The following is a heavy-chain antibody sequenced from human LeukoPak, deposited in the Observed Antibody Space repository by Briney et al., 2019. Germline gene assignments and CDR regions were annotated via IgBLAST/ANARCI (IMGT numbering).Heavy chain of an antibody. Sequence: GGSLRLSCAASGFTFSDYYMSWIRQAPGKGLEWVSYISSSGSTIYYADSVKGRFTISRDNAKNSLYLQMNSLRAEDTAVYYCARARPYYDFWSGGNWFDPWGQGTLVTVSS. CDR1: GFTFSDYY. D-gene: IGHD3-3*01. CDR3: ARARPYYDFWSGGNWFDP. CDR2: ISSSGSTI. J-gene: IGHJ5*02. V-gene: IGHV3-11*01.